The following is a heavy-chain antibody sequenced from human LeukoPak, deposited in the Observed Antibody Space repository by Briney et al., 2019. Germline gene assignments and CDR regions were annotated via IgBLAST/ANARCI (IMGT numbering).Heavy chain of an antibody. V-gene: IGHV4-38-2*02. Sequence: SGTLSLTCTVSGYSISSGYYWGWIRQPPGKGLEWIGSIYHSGSTYYNPSLKSRVTISVDTSKNQFSLKLSSVTAADTAVYYCARAKSHCSGGSCFWFDPWGQGTLVTVSS. CDR1: GYSISSGYY. J-gene: IGHJ5*02. D-gene: IGHD2-15*01. CDR3: ARAKSHCSGGSCFWFDP. CDR2: IYHSGST.